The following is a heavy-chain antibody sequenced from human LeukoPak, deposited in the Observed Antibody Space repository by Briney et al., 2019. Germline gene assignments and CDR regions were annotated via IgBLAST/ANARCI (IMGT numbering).Heavy chain of an antibody. D-gene: IGHD2-15*01. CDR3: ASGPRWVGAAWAHSFDI. J-gene: IGHJ3*02. Sequence: PGGSLRLSCVDSGVSFSSYWMSWVRQAPGKGLEWVANIKQDGGDKQYVDSVKGRFTISRDNAKNSLYLQMNSLRAEDTAVYFCASGPRWVGAAWAHSFDIWGQGTMVTVSS. V-gene: IGHV3-7*01. CDR2: IKQDGGDK. CDR1: GVSFSSYW.